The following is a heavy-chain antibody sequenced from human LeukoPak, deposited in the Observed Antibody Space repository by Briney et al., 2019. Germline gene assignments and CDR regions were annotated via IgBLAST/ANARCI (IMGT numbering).Heavy chain of an antibody. Sequence: GGSLRLSCAASGFTFSDSYMGWIRQAPGKGLEWVSYIIDNGRKTYYADSVKGRFTISRDNSKNTLFLQMNSLRAEDTAVYYCAKDHSSGWPYCFPYWGQGTLVTVSS. CDR2: IIDNGRKT. J-gene: IGHJ4*02. V-gene: IGHV3-11*01. D-gene: IGHD6-19*01. CDR1: GFTFSDSY. CDR3: AKDHSSGWPYCFPY.